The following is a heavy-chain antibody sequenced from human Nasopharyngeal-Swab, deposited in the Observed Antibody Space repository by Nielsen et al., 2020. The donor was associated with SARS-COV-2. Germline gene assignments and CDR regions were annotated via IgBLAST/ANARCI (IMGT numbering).Heavy chain of an antibody. CDR2: ISSSTSYI. D-gene: IGHD3-10*01. J-gene: IGHJ6*02. CDR3: ARDGFGESPYYYYYGMDV. V-gene: IGHV3-21*01. CDR1: GFTFSNYS. Sequence: GSLRLSCAASGFTFSNYSMNWVRQAPGKGLGWVSSISSSTSYIYYADSVKGRFTISRDNAKNSLYLQMNSLRAEDTAVYYCARDGFGESPYYYYYGMDVWGQGTTVTVSS.